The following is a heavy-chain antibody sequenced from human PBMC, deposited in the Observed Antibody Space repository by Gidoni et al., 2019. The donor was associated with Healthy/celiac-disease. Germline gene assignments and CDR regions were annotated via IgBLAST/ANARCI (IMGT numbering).Heavy chain of an antibody. V-gene: IGHV1-69*04. CDR2: IIPILGIA. CDR3: ARDRGGYCSGGSCYQRGWFDP. CDR1: GGTFSSYA. Sequence: QVQLVQSGAEVQKPGSSVKVSCKASGGTFSSYAISRVRQAPGQGLEWMGRIIPILGIANYAQKFQGRVTITADKSTSTAYMELSSLRSEDTAVYYCARDRGGYCSGGSCYQRGWFDPWGQGTLVTVSS. J-gene: IGHJ5*02. D-gene: IGHD2-15*01.